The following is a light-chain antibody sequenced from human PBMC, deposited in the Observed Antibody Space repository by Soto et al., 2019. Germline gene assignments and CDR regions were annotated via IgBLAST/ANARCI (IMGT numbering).Light chain of an antibody. CDR1: QSISNY. V-gene: IGKV1-39*01. CDR3: QQSYGTPLT. Sequence: DMEMTQSPSSLSASVGDRVTITCRASQSISNYLNWYQHKPGKVPKLLIYAASSLQSAVPTRFSGSGSGTHFTLPINSLQPEDFATYYCQQSYGTPLTFGGGTKIEIK. J-gene: IGKJ4*01. CDR2: AAS.